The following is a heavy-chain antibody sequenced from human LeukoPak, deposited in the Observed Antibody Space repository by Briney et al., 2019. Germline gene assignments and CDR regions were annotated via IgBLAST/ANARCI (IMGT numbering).Heavy chain of an antibody. V-gene: IGHV4-59*01. CDR1: GGSISSYY. CDR2: IYYSGST. Sequence: SETLSLTCTVSGGSISSYYWSWIRQPPGKGLEWIGYIYYSGSTNYNPSLTSRVTISVDTSKNQSSLKLSSVTAADTAVYYCARGSGSYGYRWFDPWGQGTLVTVSS. D-gene: IGHD5-18*01. J-gene: IGHJ5*02. CDR3: ARGSGSYGYRWFDP.